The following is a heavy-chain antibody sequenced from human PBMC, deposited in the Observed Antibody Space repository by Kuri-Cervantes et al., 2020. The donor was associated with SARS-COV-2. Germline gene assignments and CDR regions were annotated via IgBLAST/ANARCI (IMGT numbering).Heavy chain of an antibody. CDR3: ARAMWPYHYDSSGLIFDY. J-gene: IGHJ4*02. Sequence: SETLSLTCTVSGGSISSSSYYWGWIRQPPGKGLEWIGSIYYSGSTYYNPSLKSRVTISVDTSKNQFSLKLSSVTAEDTAVYYCARAMWPYHYDSSGLIFDYWGQGTLVTVSS. CDR1: GGSISSSSYY. V-gene: IGHV4-39*01. CDR2: IYYSGST. D-gene: IGHD3-22*01.